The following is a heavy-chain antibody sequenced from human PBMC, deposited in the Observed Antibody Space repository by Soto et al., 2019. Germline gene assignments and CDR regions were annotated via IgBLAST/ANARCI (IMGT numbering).Heavy chain of an antibody. CDR1: GFTFSSYA. V-gene: IGHV3-30-3*01. CDR2: ISYDGSNK. J-gene: IGHJ4*02. CDR3: ARDNNPPDLLWFGELYFDY. D-gene: IGHD3-10*01. Sequence: PGGSLRLSCAASGFTFSSYAMHWVRQAPGKGLEWVAVISYDGSNKYYADSVKGRFTISRDNSKNTLYLQMNSLRAEDTVVYYCARDNNPPDLLWFGELYFDYWGQGTLVTVSS.